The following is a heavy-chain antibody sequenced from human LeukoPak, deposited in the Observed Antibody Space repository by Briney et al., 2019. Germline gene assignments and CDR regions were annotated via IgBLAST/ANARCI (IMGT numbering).Heavy chain of an antibody. J-gene: IGHJ6*02. CDR3: ARMDDFWSGYYTEDYYYGMDV. Sequence: ASVKVSCKASSYTFTSYGISWVRQAPGQGLEWMGWISAYNGNTNYAQKLQGRVTMTTDTSTSTAYMELRSLRSDDTAVYYCARMDDFWSGYYTEDYYYGMDVWGQGTTVTVSS. V-gene: IGHV1-18*01. CDR1: SYTFTSYG. D-gene: IGHD3-3*01. CDR2: ISAYNGNT.